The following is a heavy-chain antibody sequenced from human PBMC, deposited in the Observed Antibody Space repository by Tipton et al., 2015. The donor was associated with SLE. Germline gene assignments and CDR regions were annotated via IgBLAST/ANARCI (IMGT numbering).Heavy chain of an antibody. J-gene: IGHJ4*02. CDR3: VKRLVGSSWTFDY. V-gene: IGHV3-64D*06. CDR1: EFTFSSSA. CDR2: ISSNGGST. Sequence: SLRLSCAASEFTFSSSAMLWVRQAPGKGLQYVSAISSNGGSTYNADSVKGRFTISRDNSKNTLYLQMSSLRGEDTAVYYCVKRLVGSSWTFDYWGQGALVTVSS. D-gene: IGHD6-13*01.